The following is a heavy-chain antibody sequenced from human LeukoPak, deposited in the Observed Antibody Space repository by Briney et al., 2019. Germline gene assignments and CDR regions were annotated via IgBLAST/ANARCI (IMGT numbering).Heavy chain of an antibody. V-gene: IGHV1-3*01. Sequence: GASVKVSCKASGYTFTSYSVHRVRQAPGQRLEWMGWINAGNGNTKYSQKFQGRVTITRDTSANTAYMELSSLTSEDTAVYHCARGAAEGLDYWGQGILVTVSS. J-gene: IGHJ4*02. CDR2: INAGNGNT. CDR3: ARGAAEGLDY. D-gene: IGHD6-13*01. CDR1: GYTFTSYS.